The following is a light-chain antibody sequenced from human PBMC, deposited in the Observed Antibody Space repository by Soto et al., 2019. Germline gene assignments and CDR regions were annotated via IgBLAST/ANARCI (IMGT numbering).Light chain of an antibody. J-gene: IGKJ1*01. CDR3: QQYGDSLTWT. CDR2: AAS. V-gene: IGKV1-9*01. CDR1: QGISSY. Sequence: IQLTQSPSSLSASVGDRVTITCRASQGISSYLAWYQQKPGKAPKLLIYAASTLQSGVPSRFSGSGSGTDFTLTISSLQPEDFATYYCQQYGDSLTWTFGQGTKVEIK.